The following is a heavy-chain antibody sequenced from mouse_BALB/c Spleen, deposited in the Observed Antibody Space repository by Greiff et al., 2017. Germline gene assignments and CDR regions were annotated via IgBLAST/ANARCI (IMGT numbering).Heavy chain of an antibody. CDR2: IYPSDSYT. CDR1: GYTFTSYW. CDR3: ARGDHMGFAY. J-gene: IGHJ3*01. Sequence: VKLMESGAELVRPGASVKLSCKASGYTFTSYWINWVKQRPGQGLEWIGNIYPSDSYTNYNQKFKDKATLTVDKSSSTAYMQLSSPTSEDSAVYFCARGDHMGFAYWGQGTLVTVSA. V-gene: IGHV1-69*02. D-gene: IGHD3-3*01.